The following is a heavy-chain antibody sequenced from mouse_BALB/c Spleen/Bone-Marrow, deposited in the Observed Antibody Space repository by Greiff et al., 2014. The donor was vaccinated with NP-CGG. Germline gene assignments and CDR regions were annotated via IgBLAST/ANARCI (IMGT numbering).Heavy chain of an antibody. Sequence: VQLQQSGAELARPGASVKMSCKASGYTFTSYTMHWVKQRPGQGLEWIGYINPSSGYTNYNQKFKDKATLTADKSSSTAYMQLSSLTSEDSAVYYCALANWDIGGPFAYWGQGTLVIVSA. CDR1: GYTFTSYT. CDR2: INPSSGYT. V-gene: IGHV1-4*01. J-gene: IGHJ3*01. CDR3: ALANWDIGGPFAY. D-gene: IGHD4-1*01.